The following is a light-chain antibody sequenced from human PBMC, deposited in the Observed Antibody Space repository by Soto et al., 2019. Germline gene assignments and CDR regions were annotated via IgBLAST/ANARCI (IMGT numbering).Light chain of an antibody. CDR2: RNN. CDR1: SSNIGSNY. J-gene: IGLJ2*01. CDR3: SLYYSGIHV. V-gene: IGLV1-47*01. Sequence: QSVLTQPPSASGTPGQRVTISCSGSSSNIGSNYVYWYQQLPGTAPKLLIYRNNQRPSGVPDRFSGSKSGTSASLAISGLRSEDEADYYCSLYYSGIHVFGGGTKVTVL.